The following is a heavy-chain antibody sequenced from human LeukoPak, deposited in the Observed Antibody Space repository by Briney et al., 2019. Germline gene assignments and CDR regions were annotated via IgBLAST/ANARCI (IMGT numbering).Heavy chain of an antibody. CDR1: GFTFSSYD. D-gene: IGHD1-26*01. CDR3: ARDRYSGSYYENFDY. V-gene: IGHV3-48*03. CDR2: ISGSGSSI. Sequence: GGSLRLSCAASGFTFSSYDMNWVRQAPGKGLEWVSYISGSGSSIYYADSVKGRFTISRDNAKNSLYLQMNSLRAEDTAVYYCARDRYSGSYYENFDYWGQGTLVTVSS. J-gene: IGHJ4*02.